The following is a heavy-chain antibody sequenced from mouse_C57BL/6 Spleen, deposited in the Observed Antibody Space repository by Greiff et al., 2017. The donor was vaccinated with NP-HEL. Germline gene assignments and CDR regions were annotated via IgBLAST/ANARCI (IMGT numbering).Heavy chain of an antibody. CDR1: GYTFTSYG. CDR2: IYPRSGNT. J-gene: IGHJ3*01. Sequence: VQLQQSGAELARPGASVKLSCKASGYTFTSYGISWVKQRTGQGLEWIGEIYPRSGNTYYNEKFKGKATLTADQSSSTAYMELRSLTSEDSAVYFCATEPYDPAWFAYWGQGTLVTVSS. CDR3: ATEPYDPAWFAY. V-gene: IGHV1-81*01. D-gene: IGHD2-3*01.